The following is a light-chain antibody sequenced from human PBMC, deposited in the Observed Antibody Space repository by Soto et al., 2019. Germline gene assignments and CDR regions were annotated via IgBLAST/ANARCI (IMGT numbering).Light chain of an antibody. CDR3: QQYNDWPFT. CDR2: GAS. CDR1: QSVSFN. J-gene: IGKJ3*01. V-gene: IGKV3-15*01. Sequence: EIVMTQSPATLSVSPGDRATLSCWASQSVSFNLAWYQQKPGQAPRLLIYGASSRATGVPARFSASGSGTEFTLTISSLQSEDFAVYHCQQYNDWPFTFDPGTKVDIK.